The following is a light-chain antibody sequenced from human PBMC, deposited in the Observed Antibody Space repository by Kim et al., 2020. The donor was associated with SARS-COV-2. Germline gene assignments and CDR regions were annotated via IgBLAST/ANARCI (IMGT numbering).Light chain of an antibody. J-gene: IGKJ4*01. CDR2: AAS. Sequence: SASVGDRVTITCRASQGISSYLAWYQQKPGKAPKLLIYAASTLQSGVPSRFSGSGSAAEFTLTISSLQPEDFATYYCQQLNSYLTFGGGTKVDIK. V-gene: IGKV1-9*01. CDR1: QGISSY. CDR3: QQLNSYLT.